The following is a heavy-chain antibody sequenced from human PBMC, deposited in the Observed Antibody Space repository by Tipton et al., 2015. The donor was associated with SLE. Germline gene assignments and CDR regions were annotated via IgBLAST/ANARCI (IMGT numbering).Heavy chain of an antibody. D-gene: IGHD6-6*01. V-gene: IGHV4-39*07. CDR2: IYYSGST. J-gene: IGHJ3*02. Sequence: TLSLTCTVSGGSISSGSYYWGWIRQPPGKGLEWIGSIYYSGSTYYNPSLKSRVTISVDTSKNQFSLKLSSVTAADTAVYYCAKPSIAARGGWAFDIWGQGTMVTVSS. CDR1: GGSISSGSYY. CDR3: AKPSIAARGGWAFDI.